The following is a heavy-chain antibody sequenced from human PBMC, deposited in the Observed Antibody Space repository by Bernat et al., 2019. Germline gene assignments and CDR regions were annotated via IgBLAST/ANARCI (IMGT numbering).Heavy chain of an antibody. V-gene: IGHV3-23*01. CDR1: GFTFSSYA. D-gene: IGHD4-17*01. J-gene: IGHJ2*01. CDR3: AKLSTVTTDWYFDL. Sequence: EVQLLESGGGLVQPGGSLRLSCAASGFTFSSYAMSWVRQAPGKGLEWGSAISGGGGSTYYADPVKGRFTISRDNSKNTLYLQMNSLRAEDTAVYYCAKLSTVTTDWYFDLWGRGTLVTVSS. CDR2: ISGGGGST.